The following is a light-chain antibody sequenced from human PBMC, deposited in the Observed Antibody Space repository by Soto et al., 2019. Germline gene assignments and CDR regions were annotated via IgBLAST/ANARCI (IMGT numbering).Light chain of an antibody. J-gene: IGKJ5*01. CDR2: GSS. CDR3: QQYGSSPRTS. CDR1: QSVSSSY. Sequence: IVLTQSPGTLSLSPGERATLSCRASQSVSSSYLAWYQQKPGQAPRLLISGSSSSPTGIPDRFSGSGSEIDFTRSCSRSEPEDFAVYYCQQYGSSPRTSLGQGTRLDTK. V-gene: IGKV3-20*01.